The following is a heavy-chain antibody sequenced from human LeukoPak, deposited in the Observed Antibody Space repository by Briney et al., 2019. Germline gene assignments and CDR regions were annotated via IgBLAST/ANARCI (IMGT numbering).Heavy chain of an antibody. CDR1: GFTFRNYV. CDR2: TSSDLNVK. J-gene: IGHJ4*02. CDR3: ARAPPDYGGYTNDY. D-gene: IGHD4-23*01. V-gene: IGHV3-30-3*01. Sequence: GGSLGLSCAASGFTFRNYVIHWVRQAPGKGLEWVAVTSSDLNVKLYADSVKGRFTISRDNAKTSLYLQMSSLRAEDTAVYYCARAPPDYGGYTNDYWGQGTLVTVSS.